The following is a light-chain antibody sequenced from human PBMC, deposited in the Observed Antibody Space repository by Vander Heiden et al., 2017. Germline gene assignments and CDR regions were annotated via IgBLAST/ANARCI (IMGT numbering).Light chain of an antibody. V-gene: IGKV1-39*01. J-gene: IGKJ1*01. Sequence: IQMTHSPSSLSASVGDRATITCRASQGISSYLNWYQQKPGKAPRLLIYAASSLQSGVPSRVSGGGSGTEFTLTISSLQPEDFATYYCQQCFTRPRTFGQGTRLEIK. CDR3: QQCFTRPRT. CDR2: AAS. CDR1: QGISSY.